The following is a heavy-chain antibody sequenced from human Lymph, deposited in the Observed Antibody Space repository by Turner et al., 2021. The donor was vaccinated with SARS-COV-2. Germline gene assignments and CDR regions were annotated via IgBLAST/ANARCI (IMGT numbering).Heavy chain of an antibody. Sequence: VQLQQSVPELVKPGASVKMSCKASGYTFTDYNMHWMKQSHGKSLEWIGYVNPNNGRDNYNQKFKGKATLTVNKSSSTAYMELRSLTSDDSAVYYCTRKLPPYGDNFYYALDCWGQGTSVTVSS. CDR1: GYTFTDYN. D-gene: IGHD4-17*01. CDR2: VNPNNGRD. V-gene: IGHV1-2*02. CDR3: TRKLPPYGDNFYYALDC. J-gene: IGHJ6*01.